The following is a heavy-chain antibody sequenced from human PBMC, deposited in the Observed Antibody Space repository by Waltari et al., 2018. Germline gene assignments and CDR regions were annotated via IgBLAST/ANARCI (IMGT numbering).Heavy chain of an antibody. CDR1: GYSFTSYW. D-gene: IGHD6-13*01. Sequence: EVQLVQSGAEVKKPGESLKISCKGSGYSFTSYWIGWVRQMPGKGLEWVGISIPGDSVTSYSPSFQGQATISADKSISTAYLQWSSLKASDTAMYYCARGSSSWYADFDYWDQGTLVTVSS. J-gene: IGHJ4*02. CDR2: SIPGDSVT. V-gene: IGHV5-51*01. CDR3: ARGSSSWYADFDY.